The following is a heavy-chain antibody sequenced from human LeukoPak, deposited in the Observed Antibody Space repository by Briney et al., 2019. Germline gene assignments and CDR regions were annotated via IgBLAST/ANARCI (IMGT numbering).Heavy chain of an antibody. CDR2: ISADSGNT. CDR1: GYSFANYG. CDR3: ARELWQRHGSGSPLDY. D-gene: IGHD3-10*01. V-gene: IGHV1-18*01. Sequence: ASVKVSCKASGYSFANYGINWVRQAPGQGLEWLGWISADSGNTAYVQNLQDRLTMTTDTSTDTAYMELRSLGSDDTAVYYCARELWQRHGSGSPLDYWGQGTLVTVSS. J-gene: IGHJ4*02.